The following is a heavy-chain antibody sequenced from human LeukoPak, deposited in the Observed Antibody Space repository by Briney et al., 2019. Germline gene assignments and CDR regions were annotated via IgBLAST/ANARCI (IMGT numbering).Heavy chain of an antibody. V-gene: IGHV4-59*01. D-gene: IGHD3-22*01. CDR2: IYYSGST. CDR3: ARGQFDSSGYYYGFDY. J-gene: IGHJ4*02. Sequence: SETLSLPCTVSGGSISSYYWSWIRQPPGKGLEWIGYIYYSGSTNYNPSLKSRITISVDTSKNQFSLKLSSVTAADTAAYYCARGQFDSSGYYYGFDYWGQGTLVTVSS. CDR1: GGSISSYY.